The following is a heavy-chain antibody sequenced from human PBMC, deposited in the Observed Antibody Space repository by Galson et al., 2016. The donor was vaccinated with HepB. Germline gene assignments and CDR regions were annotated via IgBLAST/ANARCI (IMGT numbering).Heavy chain of an antibody. V-gene: IGHV3-7*01. CDR3: AGDGMDV. CDR2: INQDGSEK. Sequence: VRQAPGKGLEWVANINQDGSEKYYVDSVKGRFTISRDNAKNSLYLQMNSLRVEDTAVYYCAGDGMDVWGQGTTVTVSS. J-gene: IGHJ6*02.